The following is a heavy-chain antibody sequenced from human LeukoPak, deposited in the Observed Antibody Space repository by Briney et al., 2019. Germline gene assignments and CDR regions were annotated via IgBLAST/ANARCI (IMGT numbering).Heavy chain of an antibody. CDR3: ATELDSSGYFDY. J-gene: IGHJ4*02. V-gene: IGHV3-23*01. Sequence: GGSLRLSCAASGFTFSSYAMSWVRQAPGKGLEWVSAISGSGGSTYYADSVKGRFTISRDNSKNTLYLQMNSLRAEDTAAYYCATELDSSGYFDYWGQGTLVTVSS. CDR1: GFTFSSYA. D-gene: IGHD3-22*01. CDR2: ISGSGGST.